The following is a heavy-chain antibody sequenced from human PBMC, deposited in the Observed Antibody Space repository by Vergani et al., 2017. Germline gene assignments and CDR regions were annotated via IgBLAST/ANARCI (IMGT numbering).Heavy chain of an antibody. V-gene: IGHV4-38-2*01. Sequence: QVQLQESGPGLVKPSETLSLTCAVSGYSISSGYYWGWIRQPPGKGLEWIGSIYHSGSTYYNPSLKSRVTISVDTSKNQLSLKLSSVTAADTAVYYCARLYYYGSGSYSRLFDYWGQGTLVTVSS. D-gene: IGHD3-10*01. CDR3: ARLYYYGSGSYSRLFDY. CDR1: GYSISSGYY. CDR2: IYHSGST. J-gene: IGHJ4*02.